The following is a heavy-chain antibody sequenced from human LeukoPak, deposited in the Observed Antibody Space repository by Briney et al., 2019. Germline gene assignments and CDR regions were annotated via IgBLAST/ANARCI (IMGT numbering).Heavy chain of an antibody. CDR2: INPNSGGT. J-gene: IGHJ4*02. V-gene: IGHV1-2*02. Sequence: GASVTVSFKASGYTFTGYYMHWVRQAPGQGLEWMGWINPNSGGTNYAQKFQGRVTMTRDTSISTGYMELSRLRFDDTAVYYCARSVFHEVYFDYWGQGTLVTVSS. CDR3: ARSVFHEVYFDY. CDR1: GYTFTGYY.